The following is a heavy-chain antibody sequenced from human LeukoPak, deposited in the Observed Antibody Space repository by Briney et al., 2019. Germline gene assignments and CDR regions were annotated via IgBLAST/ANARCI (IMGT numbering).Heavy chain of an antibody. D-gene: IGHD2-2*01. J-gene: IGHJ6*02. CDR2: ISAYNGNT. V-gene: IGHV1-18*01. CDR1: GYTFTSYG. CDR3: ARDDIVVVPAAMWGDDYYYYGMDV. Sequence: ASVKVSCKASGYTFTSYGISWVRQAPGQGLEWMGWISAYNGNTNYAQKLQGRVTMTTDTSTSTAYMELRSLGSDDTAVYYCARDDIVVVPAAMWGDDYYYYGMDVWGQGTTVTVSS.